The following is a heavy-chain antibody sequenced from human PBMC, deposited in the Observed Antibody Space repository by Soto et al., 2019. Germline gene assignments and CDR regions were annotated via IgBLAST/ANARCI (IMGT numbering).Heavy chain of an antibody. CDR3: VRDTTNISRGYFLPEGQPFDH. D-gene: IGHD5-18*01. Sequence: QIELVESGGTVVQPGRSLRLSCVASGFIISSYAFHWVRQAPGKGLEWVALISFDEATKYYADAVKGRFVISRDNAKNTLYLRMDSLRDADTAVYFCVRDTTNISRGYFLPEGQPFDHWGRGTLITVSS. CDR1: GFIISSYA. CDR2: ISFDEATK. V-gene: IGHV3-30*09. J-gene: IGHJ4*02.